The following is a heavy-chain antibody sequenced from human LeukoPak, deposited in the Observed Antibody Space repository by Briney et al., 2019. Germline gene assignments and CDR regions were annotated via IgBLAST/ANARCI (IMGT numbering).Heavy chain of an antibody. CDR1: GYTFTGYY. V-gene: IGHV1-2*02. CDR2: INPNSGGT. D-gene: IGHD6-19*01. J-gene: IGHJ4*02. CDR3: ARDYSTGWSRGADY. Sequence: ASVKVSCKASGYTFTGYYIHWVRQAPGQGLEWMGWINPNSGGTNYAQKFQGRVTMTRDTSISTAYMELSRLRFDDTAVYYCARDYSTGWSRGADYWGQGTLVTVSS.